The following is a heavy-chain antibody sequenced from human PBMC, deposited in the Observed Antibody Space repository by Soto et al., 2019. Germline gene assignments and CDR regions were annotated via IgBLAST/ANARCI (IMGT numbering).Heavy chain of an antibody. D-gene: IGHD1-26*01. J-gene: IGHJ6*02. Sequence: PGGSLRLSCAASGFTFSSYWMHWVRQAPGKGLVWVSRINSDGSSTSYADSVKGRFTISRDNAKNTLYLQMNSLRAEDTAVYYCARSLPRTATTHYYYYYGMDVWGQGTKVTVYS. CDR1: GFTFSSYW. CDR3: ARSLPRTATTHYYYYYGMDV. V-gene: IGHV3-74*01. CDR2: INSDGSST.